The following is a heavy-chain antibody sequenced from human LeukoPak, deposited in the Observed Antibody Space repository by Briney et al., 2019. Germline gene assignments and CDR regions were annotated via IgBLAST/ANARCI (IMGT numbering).Heavy chain of an antibody. CDR3: ARVDTAVARGAFES. V-gene: IGHV4-34*01. Sequence: SETLSLTCAVYGGSFSGYFWRWIRQPPGKGLEWIGEINHSGSTNYNPSLKSRVTISLDTSKNQFSLKSSSVTAADTALYYCARVDTAVARGAFESWGQGQWSPSLQ. J-gene: IGHJ3*02. D-gene: IGHD5-18*01. CDR2: INHSGST. CDR1: GGSFSGYF.